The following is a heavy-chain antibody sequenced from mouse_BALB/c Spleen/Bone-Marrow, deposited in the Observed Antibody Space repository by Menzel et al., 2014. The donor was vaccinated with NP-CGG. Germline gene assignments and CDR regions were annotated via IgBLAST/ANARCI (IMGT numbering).Heavy chain of an antibody. CDR2: IYLGNVNT. CDR1: GYTFTSYY. Sequence: VQLQQSGPVLVKPGASVRISCKASGYTFTSYYIHWVKQRPGQGLEWIGWIYLGNVNTKYNEKFKGKATLTADKSSSTAYMQFSSLTSEDSAVYFCASGDYWGQGTTLTVSS. J-gene: IGHJ2*01. CDR3: ASGDY. V-gene: IGHV1S56*01.